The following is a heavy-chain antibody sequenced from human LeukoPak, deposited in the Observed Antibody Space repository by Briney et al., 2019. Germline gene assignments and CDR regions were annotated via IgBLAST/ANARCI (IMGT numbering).Heavy chain of an antibody. CDR2: ISAYNGNT. J-gene: IGHJ5*02. Sequence: ASVKVSCKASGYTFTSCGISWVRQAPGQGLEWMGWISAYNGNTNYAQKLQGRVTMTTDTSTSTAYMELRSLRSDDTAVYYCARDLSRITGTNWFDPWGQGTLVTVSS. V-gene: IGHV1-18*01. CDR3: ARDLSRITGTNWFDP. CDR1: GYTFTSCG. D-gene: IGHD1-20*01.